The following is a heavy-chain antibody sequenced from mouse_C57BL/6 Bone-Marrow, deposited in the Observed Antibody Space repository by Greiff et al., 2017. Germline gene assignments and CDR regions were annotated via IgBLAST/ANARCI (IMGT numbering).Heavy chain of an antibody. CDR2: IYPGDGDT. CDR1: GYAFSSSW. V-gene: IGHV1-82*01. J-gene: IGHJ2*01. Sequence: QVQLKQSGPELVKPGASVKISCKASGYAFSSSWMNWVKQRPGKGLEWIGRIYPGDGDTNYNGKFKGKATLTADKSSSTAYMQLSSLTSEDSAVYFCARGIPTVVGGFDYWGQGTTLTVSS. D-gene: IGHD1-1*01. CDR3: ARGIPTVVGGFDY.